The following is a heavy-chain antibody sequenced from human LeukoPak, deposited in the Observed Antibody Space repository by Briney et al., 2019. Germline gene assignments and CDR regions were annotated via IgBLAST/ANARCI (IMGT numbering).Heavy chain of an antibody. CDR1: GFTFSSYA. V-gene: IGHV3-64*01. CDR2: ISSNGGST. Sequence: GGSLRLSCAASGFTFSSYAMHWVRQAPGKGLEYVSAISSNGGSTYYANSVKGRFTISRDNSKNTLYLQMGSLRAEDMAVYYCARDRNSNYVYFDYWGQGTLVTVSS. J-gene: IGHJ4*02. CDR3: ARDRNSNYVYFDY. D-gene: IGHD4-11*01.